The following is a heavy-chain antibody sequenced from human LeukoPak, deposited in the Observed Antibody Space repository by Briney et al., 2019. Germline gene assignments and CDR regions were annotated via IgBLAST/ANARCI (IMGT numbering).Heavy chain of an antibody. Sequence: GGSLRLSCAASGFTFTTYAMSWVRQAPGKGLEWVSSIGARATTTYYTGSVKGRFTTSRDNSQNTLYLQMNSLRVEDTAVYYCAKAGGHDWNYRYFDLWGRGTLVTVSS. CDR3: AKAGGHDWNYRYFDL. J-gene: IGHJ2*01. V-gene: IGHV3-23*01. CDR1: GFTFTTYA. CDR2: IGARATTT. D-gene: IGHD5-12*01.